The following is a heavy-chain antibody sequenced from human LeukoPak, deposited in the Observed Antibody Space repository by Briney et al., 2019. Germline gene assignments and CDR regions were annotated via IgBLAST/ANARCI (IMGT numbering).Heavy chain of an antibody. J-gene: IGHJ4*02. CDR3: ARHSYTPFDY. CDR2: IYHNGDT. CDR1: GGSISTYY. D-gene: IGHD2-2*02. Sequence: SETLSLTCSVSGGSISTYYWSWIRQSPGQGLEWIGYIYHNGDTTYNPSFNSRGTISVATSKNNFSLRLMSVTAADTAIYYCARHSYTPFDYWGQGSLVTVSS. V-gene: IGHV4-59*08.